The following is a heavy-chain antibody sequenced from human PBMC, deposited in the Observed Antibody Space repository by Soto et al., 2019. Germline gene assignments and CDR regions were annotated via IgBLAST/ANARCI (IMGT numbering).Heavy chain of an antibody. J-gene: IGHJ4*02. Sequence: PGGSLRLSCAASGFTFSSYAMHWVRQAPGKGLEWVAVISYDGSNKYYADSVKGRFTISRDNSKNTLYLQMNSLRAEDTAVYYCARFEPTFGGVIPAYWGQGTLVTVSS. CDR3: ARFEPTFGGVIPAY. V-gene: IGHV3-30-3*01. CDR2: ISYDGSNK. CDR1: GFTFSSYA. D-gene: IGHD3-16*02.